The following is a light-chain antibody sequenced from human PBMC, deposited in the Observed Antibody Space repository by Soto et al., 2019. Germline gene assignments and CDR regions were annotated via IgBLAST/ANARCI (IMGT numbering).Light chain of an antibody. CDR2: GAS. CDR1: QSVSSN. V-gene: IGKV3-15*01. J-gene: IGKJ1*01. CDR3: QQYNNWPPTWT. Sequence: EVVLTQAPAGISVSPGETAERCFGDIQSVSSNLAWYQQKPGQAPRLLIYGASTRATGIPARFSGSGSGTEFSLTISSLQSEDCAVYYCQQYNNWPPTWTFGPGTKVDIK.